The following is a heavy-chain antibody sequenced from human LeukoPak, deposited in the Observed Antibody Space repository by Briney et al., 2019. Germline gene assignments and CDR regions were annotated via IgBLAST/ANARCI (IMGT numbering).Heavy chain of an antibody. D-gene: IGHD6-13*01. CDR3: ARVVAAAGNNWFDP. J-gene: IGHJ5*02. V-gene: IGHV4-30-4*07. Sequence: SETLSLTCAVSGDPISSGGHSWSWLRQTPGKGLEWIAYIHDSGSTYNNPSLKSRLSISIDTSKNQFSLKLNSVTAADTAVYYCARVVAAAGNNWFDPWGQGTLVTVSS. CDR1: GDPISSGGHS. CDR2: IHDSGST.